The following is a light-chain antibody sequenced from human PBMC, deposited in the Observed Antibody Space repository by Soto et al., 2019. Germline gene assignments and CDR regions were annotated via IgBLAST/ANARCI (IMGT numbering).Light chain of an antibody. V-gene: IGLV3-21*01. CDR3: QVWDISSGHVV. CDR1: NIGSKS. Sequence: SYELTQPPSVSVAPGKTARVACGGSNIGSKSVHWYQKKSGQAPVLVMYYDSDRPSGIPERFSGSNSGNTATLTISRVEAGDEADYYCQVWDISSGHVVFCGVTKLTVL. CDR2: YDS. J-gene: IGLJ3*02.